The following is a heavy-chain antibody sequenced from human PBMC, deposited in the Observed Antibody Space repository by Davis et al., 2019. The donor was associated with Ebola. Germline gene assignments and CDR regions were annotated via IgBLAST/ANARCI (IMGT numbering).Heavy chain of an antibody. J-gene: IGHJ4*02. CDR3: ANYDFDY. CDR1: GFTFSSYG. CDR2: IRYDGSNK. Sequence: GESLKISCAASGFTFSSYGMHWVRQAPGKGLEWVAFIRYDGSNKYYADSVKGRFTISRDNSKNTLYLQMNSLRAEDTAVYYCANYDFDYWGQGTLVTVSS. D-gene: IGHD3-3*01. V-gene: IGHV3-30*02.